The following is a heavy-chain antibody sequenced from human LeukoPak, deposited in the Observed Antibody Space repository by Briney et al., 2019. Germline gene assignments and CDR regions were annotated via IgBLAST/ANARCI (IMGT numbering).Heavy chain of an antibody. J-gene: IGHJ4*02. D-gene: IGHD6-13*01. Sequence: SETLSLTCTVSGGSISTITYYWGWIRQPPGKGLEWVGHMYYRGNTFYDPSLKSRVTISVDTSNNQFSLKLSSVTAADTAVYYCATGVHGIAAAGDYYFDYWGQGTLVTVSS. CDR1: GGSISTITYY. CDR3: ATGVHGIAAAGDYYFDY. CDR2: MYYRGNT. V-gene: IGHV4-39*07.